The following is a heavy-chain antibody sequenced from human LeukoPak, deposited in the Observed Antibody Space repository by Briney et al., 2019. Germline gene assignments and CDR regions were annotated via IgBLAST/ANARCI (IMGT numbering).Heavy chain of an antibody. CDR3: ARDRGYSTFDY. CDR1: AFTFSSYW. V-gene: IGHV3-7*01. Sequence: GGSLRLSCEASAFTFSSYWMSWVRQAPGKGLEWVANMKEDGGEINYVDSVRGRFTISRDNAKNSLFLQMNSLRVEDTAVYYCARDRGYSTFDYWGQGTLVTVSS. J-gene: IGHJ4*02. D-gene: IGHD4-23*01. CDR2: MKEDGGEI.